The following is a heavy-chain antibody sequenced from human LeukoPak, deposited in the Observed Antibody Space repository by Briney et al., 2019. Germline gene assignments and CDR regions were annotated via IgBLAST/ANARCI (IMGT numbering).Heavy chain of an antibody. V-gene: IGHV3-48*03. D-gene: IGHD1-26*01. CDR2: ISSSGSTI. Sequence: GGSLRLSCAASGFTFSSYEMNWVRQAPGKGLEWVSYISSSGSTIYYADSVKGRFTISRDNAKNSLYLQMNSLRAEDTAVYYCARGYTQSGSYFDYWGQGTLVTVSS. CDR3: ARGYTQSGSYFDY. J-gene: IGHJ4*02. CDR1: GFTFSSYE.